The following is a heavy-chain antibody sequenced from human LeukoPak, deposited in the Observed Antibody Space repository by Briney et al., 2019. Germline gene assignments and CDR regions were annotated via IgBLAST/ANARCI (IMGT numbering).Heavy chain of an antibody. V-gene: IGHV5-51*01. Sequence: GESLKISCKGSGYSFTSYWTGWVRQMPGKGLEWMGIIYPGDSDTRYSPSSQGQVTISADKSISTAYLQWSSLKASDTAMYYCARPKEYGDFLDAFDIWGQGTMVTVSS. J-gene: IGHJ3*02. D-gene: IGHD4-17*01. CDR1: GYSFTSYW. CDR2: IYPGDSDT. CDR3: ARPKEYGDFLDAFDI.